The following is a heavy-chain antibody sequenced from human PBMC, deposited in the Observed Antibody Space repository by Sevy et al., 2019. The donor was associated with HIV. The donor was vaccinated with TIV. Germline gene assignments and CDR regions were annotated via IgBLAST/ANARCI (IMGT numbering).Heavy chain of an antibody. D-gene: IGHD2-2*01. J-gene: IGHJ4*02. V-gene: IGHV4-34*01. CDR1: GGSFSGYY. CDR3: ARGLGPDCSSTSCYLTPFDY. CDR2: INHSGST. Sequence: SETLSLTCAVYGGSFSGYYWSWIRQPPGKGLEWIGEINHSGSTNYNPSLKSRVTISVDTSKNQFSRKLNSVTAADTAVYYCARGLGPDCSSTSCYLTPFDYWGQGTLVTVSS.